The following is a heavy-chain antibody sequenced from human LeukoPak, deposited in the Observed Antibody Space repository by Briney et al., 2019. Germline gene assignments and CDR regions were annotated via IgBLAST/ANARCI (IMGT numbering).Heavy chain of an antibody. J-gene: IGHJ6*03. CDR1: GYTFTSYY. CDR2: INPSGGST. Sequence: ASVKVSCKASGYTFTSYYMHWVRQAPGQGLEWMGIINPSGGSTSYAQKFQGRVTMTRDMSTSTVYMELSSLRSEDTAVYYCARRNGNRGYESPYYYYYQDVWGKRTKVNGSS. D-gene: IGHD5-12*01. CDR3: ARRNGNRGYESPYYYYYQDV. V-gene: IGHV1-46*01.